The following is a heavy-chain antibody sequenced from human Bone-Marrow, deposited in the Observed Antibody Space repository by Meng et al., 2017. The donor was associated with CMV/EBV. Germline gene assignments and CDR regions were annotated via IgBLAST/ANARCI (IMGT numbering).Heavy chain of an antibody. J-gene: IGHJ5*02. CDR3: ARLIAREANWFDP. V-gene: IGHV1-2*02. CDR1: GYTFIGYY. Sequence: ASVKVSCKASGYTFIGYYIHWVRQAPGQGLEWMGWINPNPNRGGTEYAQKFQGRVTMTSDTSISTAYMELSSLRSEDTAVYYCARLIAREANWFDPWGQGTLVTVSS. D-gene: IGHD2-21*01. CDR2: INPNPNRGGT.